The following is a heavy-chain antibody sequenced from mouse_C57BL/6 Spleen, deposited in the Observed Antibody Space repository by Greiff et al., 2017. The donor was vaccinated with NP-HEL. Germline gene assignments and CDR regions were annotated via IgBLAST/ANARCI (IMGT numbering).Heavy chain of an antibody. CDR2: IYPGSGST. CDR3: ARPLTYDYDGFAY. Sequence: VQLQQSGAELVKPGASVKMSCKASGYTFTSYWITWVKQRPGQGLEWIGDIYPGSGSTNYNEKFKSKATLTVDTSSSTAYMQLSSLTSEDSAVYYCARPLTYDYDGFAYWGQGTLVTVSA. D-gene: IGHD2-4*01. V-gene: IGHV1-55*01. CDR1: GYTFTSYW. J-gene: IGHJ3*01.